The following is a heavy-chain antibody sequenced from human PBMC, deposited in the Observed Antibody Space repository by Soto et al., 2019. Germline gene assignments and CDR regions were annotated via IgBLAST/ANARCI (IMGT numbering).Heavy chain of an antibody. CDR1: GYTFTSYG. J-gene: IGHJ5*02. CDR2: ISAYNGNT. D-gene: IGHD2-2*01. CDR3: ARVRGYCSSTSCYEGGWFDP. Sequence: ASVKVSCKASGYTFTSYGISWVRQAPGQGLEWMGWISAYNGNTNYAQKLQGRVTMTTDTSTSTAYMELRSLRSDDTAVYYCARVRGYCSSTSCYEGGWFDPWGQGTLVTVSS. V-gene: IGHV1-18*01.